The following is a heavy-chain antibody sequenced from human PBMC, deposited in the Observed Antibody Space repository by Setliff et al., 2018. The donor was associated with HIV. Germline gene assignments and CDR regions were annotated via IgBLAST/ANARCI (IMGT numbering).Heavy chain of an antibody. Sequence: ASVKVSCKASGYTFTAYYINWVRQAPGQGLEWMGIINPSGGSTSYAQKFQGRVTMTRDTSTSTVYMELSSLTSEDRAIYYCARDGRAVTSLMVVVSLKNGMDVWGQGTTVTVSS. D-gene: IGHD3-22*01. J-gene: IGHJ6*02. CDR2: INPSGGST. CDR1: GYTFTAYY. V-gene: IGHV1-46*01. CDR3: ARDGRAVTSLMVVVSLKNGMDV.